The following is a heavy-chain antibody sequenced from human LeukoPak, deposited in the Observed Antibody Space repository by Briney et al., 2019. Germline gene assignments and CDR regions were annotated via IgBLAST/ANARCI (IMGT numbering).Heavy chain of an antibody. Sequence: PSETLSLTCTVSGGSINSDYYYWSWIRQPPGKGLEWIGYIYYSGSTYYNPSLKSRVTISVDTSKNQFSLKLSSVTAADTAVYYCARDNQLIDYWGQGTLVTVSS. CDR3: ARDNQLIDY. CDR2: IYYSGST. D-gene: IGHD2-2*01. J-gene: IGHJ4*02. CDR1: GGSINSDYYY. V-gene: IGHV4-30-4*01.